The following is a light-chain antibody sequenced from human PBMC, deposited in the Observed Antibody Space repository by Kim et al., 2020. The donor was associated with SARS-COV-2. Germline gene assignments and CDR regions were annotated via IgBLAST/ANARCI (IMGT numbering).Light chain of an antibody. CDR3: NSRDSNDYVV. J-gene: IGLJ2*01. CDR2: GKD. CDR1: SLRSYY. V-gene: IGLV3-19*01. Sequence: VALGQTVRITCQGDSLRSYYATWYQQKPGQAPKVVIYGKDNRPSGVPDRFSGSSSGNTAYSTITGTQAGDEADYYCNSRDSNDYVVFGGGTQLTVL.